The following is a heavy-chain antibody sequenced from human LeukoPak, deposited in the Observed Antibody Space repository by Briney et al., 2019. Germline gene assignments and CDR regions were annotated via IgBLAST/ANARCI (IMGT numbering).Heavy chain of an antibody. CDR3: ARDIVATIGVDY. CDR1: GFTFSNYG. Sequence: GGSLRLSCAASGFTFSNYGMSWVRQAPGKGLEWVANIKQDGSEKYYVDSVKGRFTISRDNAKNSLYLQMNSLRAEDTAVYYCARDIVATIGVDYWGQGTLVTVSS. V-gene: IGHV3-7*01. CDR2: IKQDGSEK. D-gene: IGHD5-12*01. J-gene: IGHJ4*02.